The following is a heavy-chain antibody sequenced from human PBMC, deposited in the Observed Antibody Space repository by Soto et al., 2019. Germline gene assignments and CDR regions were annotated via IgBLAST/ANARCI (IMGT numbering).Heavy chain of an antibody. D-gene: IGHD4-17*01. J-gene: IGHJ6*02. CDR2: ISSSSSTI. CDR3: ARASMTTVTTAWGPRQPVGMDV. V-gene: IGHV3-48*02. CDR1: GFTFSSYS. Sequence: EVQLVESGGGLVQPGGSLRLSCAASGFTFSSYSMNWVRQAPGKGLEWVSYISSSSSTIYYADSVKGRFTISRDNAKNSLYLQMNSLRDEDTAVYYCARASMTTVTTAWGPRQPVGMDVWGQGTTVTVSS.